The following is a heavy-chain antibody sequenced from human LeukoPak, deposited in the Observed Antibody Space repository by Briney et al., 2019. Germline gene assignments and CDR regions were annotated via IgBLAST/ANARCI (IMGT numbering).Heavy chain of an antibody. J-gene: IGHJ1*01. Sequence: GGSLRLSCAASGFTFRSYGMHWVHQAPGKGLEYVSAISSNGGRTYYANSVKGRFTISRDNSRNTLYLQMGSLRAEDMAVYYCATYYYDSGGFHFHHWGQGTLVTVSS. CDR3: ATYYYDSGGFHFHH. CDR2: ISSNGGRT. V-gene: IGHV3-64*01. D-gene: IGHD3-22*01. CDR1: GFTFRSYG.